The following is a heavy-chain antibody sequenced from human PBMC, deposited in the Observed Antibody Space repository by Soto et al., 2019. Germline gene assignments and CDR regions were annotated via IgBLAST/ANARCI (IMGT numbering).Heavy chain of an antibody. J-gene: IGHJ4*02. CDR2: ISGSGGST. CDR1: GFTFSSYA. V-gene: IGHV3-23*01. Sequence: PGGSLRLSCAASGFTFSSYAMSWVRQAPGKGLEWVSAISGSGGSTYYADSVKGRFTISRDNSKNTLYLQMNSLRAEDTAVYYCANVLLWFGEFPGYWGQGTLVTVSS. CDR3: ANVLLWFGEFPGY. D-gene: IGHD3-10*01.